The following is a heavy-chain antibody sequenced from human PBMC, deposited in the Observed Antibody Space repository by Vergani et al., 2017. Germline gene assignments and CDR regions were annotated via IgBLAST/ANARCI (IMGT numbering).Heavy chain of an antibody. CDR3: ARGSYYYDGSYYYYXMDV. J-gene: IGHJ6*03. V-gene: IGHV3-30-3*01. CDR1: GFTFSSYA. D-gene: IGHD3-22*01. Sequence: QVQLVESGGGVVQPGRSLRLSCAASGFTFSSYAMHWVRQAPGKGLEWVAVISYDGSNKYYADSVKGRFTISRDNSKNTLYLQMNSLRAEDTAVYYCARGSYYYDGSYYYYXMDVWGKGTTVTVSS. CDR2: ISYDGSNK.